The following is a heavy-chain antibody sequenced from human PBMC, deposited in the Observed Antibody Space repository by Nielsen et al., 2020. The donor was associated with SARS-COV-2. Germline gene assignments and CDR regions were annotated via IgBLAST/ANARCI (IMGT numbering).Heavy chain of an antibody. CDR2: INSDGSST. V-gene: IGHV3-74*01. Sequence: GGSLRLSCAASGFTFSNFAMHWVRQAPGKGLVWVSRINSDGSSTSYADSVKGRFTISRDNAKNTLYLQMNSLRAEDTAVYYCARDQLVAAAGILLPYYYYYMDVWGKGTTVTVSS. CDR1: GFTFSNFA. CDR3: ARDQLVAAAGILLPYYYYYMDV. D-gene: IGHD6-13*01. J-gene: IGHJ6*03.